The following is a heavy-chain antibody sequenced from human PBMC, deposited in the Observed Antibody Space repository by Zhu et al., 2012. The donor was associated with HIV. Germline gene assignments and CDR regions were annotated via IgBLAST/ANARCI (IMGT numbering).Heavy chain of an antibody. V-gene: IGHV3-73*02. CDR3: TFKEGSFDY. CDR2: IRSKANSYAT. J-gene: IGHJ4*02. Sequence: EVQLVESGGGLVQPGGSLKLSCAASGFTFSGSAMHWVRQASGKGLEWVGRIRSKANSYATAYAASVKGRFTISRDDSKNTAYLQMNSLKTEDTAVYYCTFKEGSFDYWGQRTLVTVSS. CDR1: GFTFSGSA.